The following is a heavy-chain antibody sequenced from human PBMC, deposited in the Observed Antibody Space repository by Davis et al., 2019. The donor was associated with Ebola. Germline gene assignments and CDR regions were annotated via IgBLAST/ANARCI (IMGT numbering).Heavy chain of an antibody. CDR1: GYTLTDYY. V-gene: IGHV1-2*02. J-gene: IGHJ4*02. Sequence: ASVKVSCKASGYTLTDYYMHWVRQAPGQGLVWMGWINPNSGTTTYAQKFQGRVTMTRDTSISTAYMELDRLTSDDTAVYYCARAGDINTVRDVTHNRPDSWGQGTLVTVSS. D-gene: IGHD3-10*01. CDR2: INPNSGTT. CDR3: ARAGDINTVRDVTHNRPDS.